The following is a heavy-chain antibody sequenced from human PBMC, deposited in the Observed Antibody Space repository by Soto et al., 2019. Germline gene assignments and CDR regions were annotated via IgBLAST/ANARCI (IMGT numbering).Heavy chain of an antibody. J-gene: IGHJ6*02. CDR2: IIPIFGTA. D-gene: IGHD3-3*01. V-gene: IGHV1-69*13. CDR3: ARASPTDFWSGYSTRSQNYYGMDV. Sequence: ASVKVSCKASGGTFSSYAISWVRQAPGQGLEWMGGIIPIFGTANYAQKFQGRVTITADESTSTAYMELSSLRSEDTAVYYCARASPTDFWSGYSTRSQNYYGMDVWGQGTTVTVSS. CDR1: GGTFSSYA.